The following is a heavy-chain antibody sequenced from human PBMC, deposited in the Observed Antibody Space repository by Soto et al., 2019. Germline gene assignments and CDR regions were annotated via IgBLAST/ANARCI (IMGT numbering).Heavy chain of an antibody. CDR2: IIPIFGTA. D-gene: IGHD1-1*01. Sequence: QVQLVQSGAEVKKPGSSVKVSCKASGGTFSSYAISWVRQAPGQGLEWMGGIIPIFGTANYAQKFQGRVTITADEATSTAYMELSSLRSEDTAVEYGARAVRAHRNDDYDYSGRDVWGQGTTVTVSS. V-gene: IGHV1-69*01. CDR3: ARAVRAHRNDDYDYSGRDV. CDR1: GGTFSSYA. J-gene: IGHJ6*02.